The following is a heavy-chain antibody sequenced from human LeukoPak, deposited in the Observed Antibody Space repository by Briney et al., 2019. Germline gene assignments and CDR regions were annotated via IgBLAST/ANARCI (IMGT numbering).Heavy chain of an antibody. CDR2: IFYTGST. J-gene: IGHJ6*02. D-gene: IGHD2-21*01. CDR1: GGSISSDGHY. CDR3: ARDDSQIYGMDV. V-gene: IGHV4-31*03. Sequence: PSETLSLTCTASGGSISSDGHYWSWIRQHPGKGLEWIGHIFYTGSTYYNPSLKTRVIISVDTSNNQFSLRLSSVSAADTAVYYCARDDSQIYGMDVWGQGTTVTVSS.